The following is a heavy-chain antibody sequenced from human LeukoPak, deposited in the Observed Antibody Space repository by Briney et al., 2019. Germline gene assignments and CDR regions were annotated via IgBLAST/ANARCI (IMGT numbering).Heavy chain of an antibody. V-gene: IGHV4-59*01. D-gene: IGHD3-22*01. CDR3: TRNYDSSGCTTFGY. J-gene: IGHJ4*02. CDR2: IYYSGST. Sequence: SETLSLTCTVSDGSISSYYWSWIRQPPGKGLEWIGNIYYSGSTNYNPSLKSRITISVDTSTNQFSLKLSSVTAADTAVYHCTRNYDSSGCTTFGYWGRGTLVTVSS. CDR1: DGSISSYY.